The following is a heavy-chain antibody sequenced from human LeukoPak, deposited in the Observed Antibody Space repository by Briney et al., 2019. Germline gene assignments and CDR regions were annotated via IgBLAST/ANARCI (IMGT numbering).Heavy chain of an antibody. J-gene: IGHJ4*02. V-gene: IGHV4-4*02. CDR3: ATGGSLAAAGDY. CDR1: GGSISSSNW. D-gene: IGHD6-13*01. CDR2: IYNSEST. Sequence: SETLSLTCAVSGGSISSSNWWSWVRQPPGKGLEWIGYIYNSESTNYNPSLKSRVTISVDTSKNHFSLKLSSVTAADTAVYYCATGGSLAAAGDYWGQGTLVTVSS.